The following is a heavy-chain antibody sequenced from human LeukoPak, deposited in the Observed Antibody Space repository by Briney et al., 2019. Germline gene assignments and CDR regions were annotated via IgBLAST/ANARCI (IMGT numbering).Heavy chain of an antibody. D-gene: IGHD1-20*01. CDR3: AREQYNWNDGPMDV. J-gene: IGHJ6*02. CDR1: GFTFSSYD. Sequence: GGSLRLSCAASGFTFSSYDMHWVRQATGKGLEWVSAIGTAGDTYYPGSVKGRFTISRENAKNSLYLQMNSLRAGDTAVYYRAREQYNWNDGPMDVWGQGTTVTVSS. CDR2: IGTAGDT. V-gene: IGHV3-13*04.